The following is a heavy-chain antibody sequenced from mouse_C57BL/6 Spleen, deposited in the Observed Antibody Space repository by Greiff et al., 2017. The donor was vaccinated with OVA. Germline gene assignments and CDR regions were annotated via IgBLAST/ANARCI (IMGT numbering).Heavy chain of an antibody. CDR1: GYTFTSYW. CDR2: IDPSDGYT. V-gene: IGHV1-50*01. D-gene: IGHD1-1*01. J-gene: IGHJ3*01. CDR3: ARGGDGSSYFAY. Sequence: QVQLQQPGAELVKPGASVKLSCKASGYTFTSYWMQWVKQRPGQGLEWIGEIDPSDGYTNYNQKFKGKATLTVDTSSSTAYMQLSSLTSEDSAVYDCARGGDGSSYFAYWGQGTLVTVSA.